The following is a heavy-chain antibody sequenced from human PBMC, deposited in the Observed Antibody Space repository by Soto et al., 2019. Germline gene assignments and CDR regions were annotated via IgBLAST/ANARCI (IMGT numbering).Heavy chain of an antibody. V-gene: IGHV1-18*01. J-gene: IGHJ6*02. CDR1: GYTFTSYC. CDR3: ARGTKQWMVQNYYYGMDV. Sequence: ASVKVSCKASGYTFTSYCISWVRQAPGQGLEWMGWISAYNGNTNYAQKLQGRVTMTRDTSTSTAYMELRSLRSDDTAVYYCARGTKQWMVQNYYYGMDVWGQGTTVTVSS. D-gene: IGHD6-19*01. CDR2: ISAYNGNT.